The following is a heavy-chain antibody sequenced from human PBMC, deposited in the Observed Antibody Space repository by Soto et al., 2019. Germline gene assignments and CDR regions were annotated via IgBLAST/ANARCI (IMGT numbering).Heavy chain of an antibody. Sequence: SETLSLTCTVSGGSISSYYWSWIRQPPGRGLEWIGYIYYSGSTNYNPSLKSRVTISVDTSKNQFSLKLSSVTAADTAVYYCARDYDIGGMDVWGQGTTVTVSS. J-gene: IGHJ6*02. D-gene: IGHD3-9*01. CDR3: ARDYDIGGMDV. V-gene: IGHV4-59*01. CDR1: GGSISSYY. CDR2: IYYSGST.